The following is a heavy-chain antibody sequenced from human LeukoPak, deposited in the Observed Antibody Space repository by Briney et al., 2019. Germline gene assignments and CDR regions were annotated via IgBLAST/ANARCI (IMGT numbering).Heavy chain of an antibody. CDR1: GVSISSHY. D-gene: IGHD3-22*01. CDR2: IYFSGRT. Sequence: SETLSLTCTVSGVSISSHYWSWIRQPPGKGLEWIGYIYFSGRTQYNPSLRSRVTISVDTSENNFSLKLTSMTAADTAVYYCARLVDNDSSGYPDTFDMWGRGTVVTVSS. V-gene: IGHV4-59*11. CDR3: ARLVDNDSSGYPDTFDM. J-gene: IGHJ3*02.